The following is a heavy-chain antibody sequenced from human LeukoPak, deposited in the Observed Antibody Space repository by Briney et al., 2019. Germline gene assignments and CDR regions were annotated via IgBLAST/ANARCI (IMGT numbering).Heavy chain of an antibody. V-gene: IGHV3-30*02. CDR2: IRNDGSKK. J-gene: IGHJ4*02. CDR1: GFTFSDYG. CDR3: AKASGRSAYGLDY. D-gene: IGHD3-16*01. Sequence: PGGALSLSCVSAGFTFSDYGMHWVRQAPAKGLEWVAFIRNDGSKKYYVDSVKGRFTISRDDSKNTVYLQMYSLRPDDTAVYYCAKASGRSAYGLDYWGQGTLVTVFS.